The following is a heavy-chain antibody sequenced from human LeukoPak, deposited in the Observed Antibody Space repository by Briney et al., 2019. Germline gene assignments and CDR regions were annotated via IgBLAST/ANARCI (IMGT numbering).Heavy chain of an antibody. D-gene: IGHD3-10*01. Sequence: SETLSLTCTVSGGSISLNYWNWIRQPAGKGLEWIGRIFTSGIAYYNPSLKSRVTMSVDTSKNQFSLNLSSVTAADTAVYYCARESSGTYYNPLGYMDVWGKGSTVTVSS. CDR3: ARESSGTYYNPLGYMDV. CDR2: IFTSGIA. J-gene: IGHJ6*03. V-gene: IGHV4-4*07. CDR1: GGSISLNY.